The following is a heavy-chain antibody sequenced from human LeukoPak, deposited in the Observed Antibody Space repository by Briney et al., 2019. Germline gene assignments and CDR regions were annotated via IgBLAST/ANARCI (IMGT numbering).Heavy chain of an antibody. Sequence: GGSLRLSCAASGFTFSSYTMHWVRQAPGKGLEWVAVIAYDGSNKYYADSVKGQFTISRDNSKNTLSLQMNSLRAEDTAVCYCAREQAWDFDLWGRGTLVTVSS. J-gene: IGHJ2*01. CDR1: GFTFSSYT. CDR3: AREQAWDFDL. V-gene: IGHV3-30-3*01. CDR2: IAYDGSNK.